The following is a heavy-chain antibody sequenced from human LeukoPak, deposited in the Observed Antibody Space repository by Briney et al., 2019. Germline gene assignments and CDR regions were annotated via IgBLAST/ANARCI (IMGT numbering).Heavy chain of an antibody. CDR1: GFTFSRYA. D-gene: IGHD6-13*01. CDR3: AKRPSTSWYDDAFDI. J-gene: IGHJ3*02. Sequence: GWSVRLSCAASGFTFSRYAMTWVRQAPGKGLEWVSAFSGSAGSSYNADSVKGRFTISRDNSKNTLYLQMDSLRAEDTAVYYCAKRPSTSWYDDAFDIWGQGTMVTVSS. CDR2: FSGSAGSS. V-gene: IGHV3-23*01.